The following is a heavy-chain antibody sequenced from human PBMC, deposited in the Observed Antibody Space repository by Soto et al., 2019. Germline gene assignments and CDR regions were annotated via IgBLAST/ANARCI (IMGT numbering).Heavy chain of an antibody. V-gene: IGHV1-46*03. CDR1: GYSFTSYY. J-gene: IGHJ4*02. CDR3: GRSYAAAPDFDY. D-gene: IGHD2-15*01. Sequence: ASVKVSCKASGYSFTSYYMHWVRQAPGQGLEWMGMINPSGGSTSYAQKFQGRVTMTRDTSTRTVYMELSSLRSDDTAVFYCGRSYAAAPDFDYCGQGTLVTVSS. CDR2: INPSGGST.